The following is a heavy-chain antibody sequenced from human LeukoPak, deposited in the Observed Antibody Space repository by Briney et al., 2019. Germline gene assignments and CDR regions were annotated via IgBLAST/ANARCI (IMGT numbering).Heavy chain of an antibody. V-gene: IGHV3-33*01. Sequence: GGSLRLSCAASGFTFSSYGMHWVRQAPGKGLEWVALIWYDGSNENYVDSVKGRFTISRDNSKHTLYLQMNSLRAEDTAIYYCARGSNYNDRSGYYYPIDYWGQGTLVTVSS. CDR3: ARGSNYNDRSGYYYPIDY. CDR2: IWYDGSNE. CDR1: GFTFSSYG. D-gene: IGHD3-22*01. J-gene: IGHJ4*02.